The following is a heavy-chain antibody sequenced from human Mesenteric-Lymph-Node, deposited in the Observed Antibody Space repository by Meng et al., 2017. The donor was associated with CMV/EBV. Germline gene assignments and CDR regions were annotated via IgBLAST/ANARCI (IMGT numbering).Heavy chain of an antibody. CDR2: ISSSGSTI. J-gene: IGHJ4*02. CDR3: ARDRRAIAALATIFDF. Sequence: GESLKISCAASGFTFSSYSMNWVRQAPGKGLEWVSYISSSGSTIYYADSVKGRFTISRDNAKNSLYLQMNSLTAEDTAVYYCARDRRAIAALATIFDFWGQGTLVTVSS. V-gene: IGHV3-48*04. D-gene: IGHD6-13*01. CDR1: GFTFSSYS.